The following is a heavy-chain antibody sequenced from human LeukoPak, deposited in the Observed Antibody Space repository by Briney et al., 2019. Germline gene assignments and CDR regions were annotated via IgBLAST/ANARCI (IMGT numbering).Heavy chain of an antibody. Sequence: ASVKVSCKVSGYTLTELSMHWVRQAPGKELEWMGGFDPEDGETIYAQKFQGRVTMTEDTSTDTAYMELSSLRSEDTAVYYCATLKTITMIVVVITPGYYFDYWGQGTLVTVSS. D-gene: IGHD3-22*01. CDR2: FDPEDGET. CDR3: ATLKTITMIVVVITPGYYFDY. CDR1: GYTLTELS. V-gene: IGHV1-24*01. J-gene: IGHJ4*02.